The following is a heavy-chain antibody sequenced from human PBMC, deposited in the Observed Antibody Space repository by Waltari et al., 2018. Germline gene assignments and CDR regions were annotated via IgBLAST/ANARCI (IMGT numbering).Heavy chain of an antibody. Sequence: QVQLQESGPGLVKPSETLSLTCAVSGYSISSGYYWVWIRQPPGKGLEWIGSIYHSGSTYYNPSLKSRVTISVDTSKNQFSLKLSSVTAADTAVYYCARGEMITFGGVIVIPNWFDPWGQGTLVTVSS. D-gene: IGHD3-16*02. CDR3: ARGEMITFGGVIVIPNWFDP. J-gene: IGHJ5*02. V-gene: IGHV4-38-2*01. CDR1: GYSISSGYY. CDR2: IYHSGST.